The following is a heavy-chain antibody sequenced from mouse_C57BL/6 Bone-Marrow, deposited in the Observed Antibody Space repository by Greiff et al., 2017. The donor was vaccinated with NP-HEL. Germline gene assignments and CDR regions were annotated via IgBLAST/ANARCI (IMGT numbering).Heavy chain of an antibody. CDR1: GFTFTDYY. CDR2: IRNKANGYTT. Sequence: EVKLQESGGGLVQPGGSLSLSCAASGFTFTDYYMSWVRQPPGKALEWLGFIRNKANGYTTEYSASVKGRFTISRDTSQSILYLQMNALRAEDSATYYCARYKLDYYGSSHYFDYWGQGTTLTVSS. J-gene: IGHJ2*01. V-gene: IGHV7-3*01. D-gene: IGHD1-1*01. CDR3: ARYKLDYYGSSHYFDY.